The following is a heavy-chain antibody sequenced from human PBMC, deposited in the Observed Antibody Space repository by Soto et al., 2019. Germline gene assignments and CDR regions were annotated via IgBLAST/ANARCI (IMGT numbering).Heavy chain of an antibody. CDR2: ISAYNGNT. Sequence: ASVKVSCKASGYTFTSYGISWVRQAPGQGLEWMGWISAYNGNTNYAQKLQGRVTMTTDTSTSTAYMELRSLRSDDTAVYYCARNSMAIYYDSSGYPFDCWGQGTRVTVSS. D-gene: IGHD3-22*01. V-gene: IGHV1-18*04. CDR1: GYTFTSYG. J-gene: IGHJ4*02. CDR3: ARNSMAIYYDSSGYPFDC.